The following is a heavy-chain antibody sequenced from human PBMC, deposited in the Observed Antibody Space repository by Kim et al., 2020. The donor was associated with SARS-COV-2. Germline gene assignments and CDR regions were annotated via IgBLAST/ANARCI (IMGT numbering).Heavy chain of an antibody. D-gene: IGHD3-10*01. V-gene: IGHV3-49*04. Sequence: GGSLRLSCTASGFMFGDYDLSWVRQAPGKGLEWVGFLRSQAYAGTTEYAASVDGRFFISRDDFRRIASLQMNSLKTEDTAVYYCTPHPNPYFGGDGAGWWGQGTLVTVSS. CDR2: LRSQAYAGTT. J-gene: IGHJ4*02. CDR3: TPHPNPYFGGDGAGW. CDR1: GFMFGDYD.